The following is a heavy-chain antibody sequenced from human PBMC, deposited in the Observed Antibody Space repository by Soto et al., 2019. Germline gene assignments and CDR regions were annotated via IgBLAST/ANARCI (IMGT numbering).Heavy chain of an antibody. J-gene: IGHJ4*02. D-gene: IGHD5-18*01. CDR2: ISAYNGNT. CDR1: GYTFTSYG. V-gene: IGHV1-18*01. CDR3: ARDQGHSYGAFYFDY. Sequence: ASVNVSCKASGYTFTSYGISWVRQAPGQGLEWMGWISAYNGNTNYAQKLQGRVTLTTDTSTSTAYMELRSLRSDDTAVYYCARDQGHSYGAFYFDYWGQGTLVTVSS.